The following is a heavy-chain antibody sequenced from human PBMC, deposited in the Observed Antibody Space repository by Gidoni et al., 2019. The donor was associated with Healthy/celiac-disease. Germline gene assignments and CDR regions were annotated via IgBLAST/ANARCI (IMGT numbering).Heavy chain of an antibody. V-gene: IGHV3-33*01. CDR1: GFTFRRYG. J-gene: IGHJ4*02. D-gene: IGHD2-8*02. CDR3: ARDETGALDY. CDR2: IWYDGSNK. Sequence: QVQLVESGGGVVQPGRSLRLSCAASGFTFRRYGMHWVRQAPGQGLEWVAVIWYDGSNKYYADSVKGRFTISRDNSKNTLYLQMNSLRAEDTAVYYCARDETGALDYWGQGTLVTVSS.